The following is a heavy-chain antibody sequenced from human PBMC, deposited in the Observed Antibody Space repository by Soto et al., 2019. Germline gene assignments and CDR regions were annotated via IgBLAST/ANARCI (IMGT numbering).Heavy chain of an antibody. Sequence: QVQLVQSGADVKKPGASVKVSCKTSGYTFSGYFMHWLRQAPGQGLEWMGWMKPNSGGTDYAQNFRGRVSMTWDTSISTAYMEFSRLRSDDTAIYYCARGYSSSSWRVFEYWGQGTLVTVSS. CDR1: GYTFSGYF. CDR3: ARGYSSSSWRVFEY. CDR2: MKPNSGGT. J-gene: IGHJ4*02. D-gene: IGHD6-13*01. V-gene: IGHV1-2*02.